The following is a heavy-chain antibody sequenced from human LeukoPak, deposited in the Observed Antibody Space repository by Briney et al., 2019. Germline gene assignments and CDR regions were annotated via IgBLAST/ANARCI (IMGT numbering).Heavy chain of an antibody. CDR2: ISYDGSNK. J-gene: IGHJ4*02. V-gene: IGHV3-30-3*01. CDR1: GFTFSSYA. CDR3: ARAQSVEMATITYY. D-gene: IGHD5-24*01. Sequence: PGRSLRLSCAASGFTFSSYAMHWVRQAPGKGLEWVAVISYDGSNKYYADSVKGRFTISRDNSKNTLYLQMNSLRAEDTAVYYCARAQSVEMATITYYWGQRTLVTVSS.